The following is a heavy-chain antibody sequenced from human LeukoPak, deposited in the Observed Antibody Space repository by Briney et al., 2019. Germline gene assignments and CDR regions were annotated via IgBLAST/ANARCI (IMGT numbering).Heavy chain of an antibody. CDR1: GFTLSSYA. D-gene: IGHD6-19*01. J-gene: IGHJ4*02. V-gene: IGHV3-23*01. CDR2: ISGSGGST. Sequence: GGSLRLSCAASGFTLSSYAMSWVRQAPGKGLEWVSAISGSGGSTYYADSVKGRFTISRDNSKNTLYLQMNSLRAEDTAVYYCAKGPSSGWYRYWGQGTLVTVSS. CDR3: AKGPSSGWYRY.